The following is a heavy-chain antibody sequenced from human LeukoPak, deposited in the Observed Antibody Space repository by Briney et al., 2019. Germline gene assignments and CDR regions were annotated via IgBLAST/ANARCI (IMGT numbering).Heavy chain of an antibody. CDR1: GFTFSDYY. CDR3: ARRFGIIAAYYDAFDI. J-gene: IGHJ3*02. V-gene: IGHV3-11*04. CDR2: ISSSGSAI. Sequence: PGGSLRLSCAASGFTFSDYYMSWIRQAPGKGLEWVSYISSSGSAIYYADSVKGRFTISRDNAKNSLYLQMNSLRAEDTAVYYCARRFGIIAAYYDAFDIWGQGTMVTVSS. D-gene: IGHD6-25*01.